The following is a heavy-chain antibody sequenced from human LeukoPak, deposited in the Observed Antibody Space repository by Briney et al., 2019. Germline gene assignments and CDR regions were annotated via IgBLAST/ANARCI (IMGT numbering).Heavy chain of an antibody. CDR2: INSDGSST. V-gene: IGHV3-74*01. D-gene: IGHD6-19*01. J-gene: IGHJ5*02. Sequence: GGSLRLSCAASGFPFSSYWMHWVRQAPGKGLVWVSRINSDGSSTTYADSVKGRFTISRDNAKNTLYLQMNSLRAEDTAVYYCARALGSGSGHDPRGQGTLVTVSS. CDR3: ARALGSGSGHDP. CDR1: GFPFSSYW.